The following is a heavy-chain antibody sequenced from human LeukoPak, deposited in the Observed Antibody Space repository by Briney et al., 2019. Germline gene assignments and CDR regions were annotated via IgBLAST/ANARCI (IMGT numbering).Heavy chain of an antibody. V-gene: IGHV4-61*01. Sequence: SETLSLTCTVSGGSVSSGSYYWSWIRQPPGKGLEWIGEIYHSGSTNYNPSLKSRVTISVDKSKNQFSLKLSSVTAADTAVYYCARVKRYIAAGKNYDYWGQGTLVTVSS. D-gene: IGHD6-13*01. CDR1: GGSVSSGSYY. J-gene: IGHJ4*02. CDR2: IYHSGST. CDR3: ARVKRYIAAGKNYDY.